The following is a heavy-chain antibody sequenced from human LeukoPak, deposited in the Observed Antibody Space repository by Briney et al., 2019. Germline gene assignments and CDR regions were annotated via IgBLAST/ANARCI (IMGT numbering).Heavy chain of an antibody. Sequence: ASVKVSCKASGYTFTSYAMNWVRQAPGQGLEWMGWINTNTGNPTYAQGFTGRFVFSLDTSVSTAYLQISSLKAEDTAVYYCARGLLTMVRGDDYFDYWGQGTLVTVSS. V-gene: IGHV7-4-1*02. D-gene: IGHD3-10*01. J-gene: IGHJ4*02. CDR1: GYTFTSYA. CDR2: INTNTGNP. CDR3: ARGLLTMVRGDDYFDY.